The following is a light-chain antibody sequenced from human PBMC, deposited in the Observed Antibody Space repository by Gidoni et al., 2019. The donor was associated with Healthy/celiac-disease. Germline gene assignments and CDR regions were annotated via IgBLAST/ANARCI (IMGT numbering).Light chain of an antibody. Sequence: DIQMTQSPSTLSASVGDRVTITCRASQSINSWLAWYQQKPGKAPKLLIYKASSLESGVPSRFSGSGSGTEFTLTISSLQPDDFATYYCQQYNSSPVSFGQGTKLEIK. CDR2: KAS. CDR3: QQYNSSPVS. V-gene: IGKV1-5*03. J-gene: IGKJ2*03. CDR1: QSINSW.